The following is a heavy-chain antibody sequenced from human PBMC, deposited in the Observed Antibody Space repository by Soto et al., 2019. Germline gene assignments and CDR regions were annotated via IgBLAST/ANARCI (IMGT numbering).Heavy chain of an antibody. Sequence: ASVKVSCKASGYTFTRSGISWVRQAPGQGPEWMGWISSYNGDTNYAQTFQGWVTMTRDTSISTAYMELSRLRSDDTAVYYCARDRLSPISSISTSCYDDYYYGMDVWGRGATVTVSS. D-gene: IGHD2-2*01. CDR2: ISSYNGDT. V-gene: IGHV1-18*01. CDR3: ARDRLSPISSISTSCYDDYYYGMDV. J-gene: IGHJ6*02. CDR1: GYTFTRSG.